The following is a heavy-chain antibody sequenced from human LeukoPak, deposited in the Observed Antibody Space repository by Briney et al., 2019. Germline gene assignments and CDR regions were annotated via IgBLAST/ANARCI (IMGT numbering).Heavy chain of an antibody. V-gene: IGHV4-39*07. CDR2: IYYSGST. J-gene: IGHJ6*03. CDR1: GGSISSSIYY. Sequence: SETLSLTCTVSGGSISSSIYYWGWIRQPPGKGLEWIGSIYYSGSTYYNPSLKSRVTISVDTSKNQFSLKLSSVTAADTAVYYCARDHHDSYYMDVWGKGTTVTVSS. CDR3: ARDHHDSYYMDV.